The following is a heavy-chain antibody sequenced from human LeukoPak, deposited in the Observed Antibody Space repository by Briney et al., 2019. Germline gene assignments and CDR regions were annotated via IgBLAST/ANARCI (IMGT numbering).Heavy chain of an antibody. CDR1: GFTFSGYA. CDR2: ISYDGSNE. J-gene: IGHJ4*02. V-gene: IGHV3-30-3*01. CDR3: ARVGYYASGPFSYFDY. D-gene: IGHD3-10*01. Sequence: GGSLRPSCAASGFTFSGYAMHWVRQAPGKGLEWVAVISYDGSNEYYADSVKGRFTISRDNSKNTLYLQMNSLSVEDTAVYYCARVGYYASGPFSYFDYWGQGTLVTVSS.